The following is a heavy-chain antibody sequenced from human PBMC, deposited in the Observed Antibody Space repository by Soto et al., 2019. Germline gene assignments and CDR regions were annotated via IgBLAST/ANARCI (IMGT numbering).Heavy chain of an antibody. Sequence: QVQLQESGPGLVQPSQTLSLTCTVSGGSISSGGNYWSWLRQHPGKDLEWIGHIHYSGSTYYNPALKSRVTISVDTSKAQFSLKLSSVTAADTAVYYCARDIVVEPDASDIRGSYYFYAMDVWGQGTTVTVSS. V-gene: IGHV4-31*03. D-gene: IGHD2-2*01. CDR1: GGSISSGGNY. CDR3: ARDIVVEPDASDIRGSYYFYAMDV. CDR2: IHYSGST. J-gene: IGHJ6*02.